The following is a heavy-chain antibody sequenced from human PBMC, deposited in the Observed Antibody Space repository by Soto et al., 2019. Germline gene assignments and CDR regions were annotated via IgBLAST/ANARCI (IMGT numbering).Heavy chain of an antibody. J-gene: IGHJ4*02. D-gene: IGHD2-2*01. CDR2: IYDTGST. CDR1: SGSISGYY. V-gene: IGHV4-59*01. Sequence: SETLSLTCTVSSGSISGYYWSWIRQTPGKQLEWIGYIYDTGSTNYNPSLKSRVSFSVDTSKNQFSLKLSSVTAADTAVYYCARYYCSSSTCYYFDYWGQGTLVTVSS. CDR3: ARYYCSSSTCYYFDY.